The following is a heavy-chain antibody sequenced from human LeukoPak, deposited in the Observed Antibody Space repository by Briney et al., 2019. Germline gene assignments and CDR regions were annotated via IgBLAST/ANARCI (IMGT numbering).Heavy chain of an antibody. D-gene: IGHD2-21*02. V-gene: IGHV3-23*01. CDR2: ISGSGGST. CDR3: AKDHDFLDAFDI. CDR1: GFTFSSYA. Sequence: GGSLRLSCAASGFTFSSYAMSWVRQAPGKGLEWVSAISGSGGSTYYADSVKGRFTISRDNSKNTPYLQMNSLRAEDTAVYYCAKDHDFLDAFDIWGQGTMVTVSS. J-gene: IGHJ3*02.